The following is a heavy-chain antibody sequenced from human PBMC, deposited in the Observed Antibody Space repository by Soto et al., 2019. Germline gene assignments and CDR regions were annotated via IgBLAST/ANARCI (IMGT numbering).Heavy chain of an antibody. CDR3: WGDSSGYYYRDVFDI. CDR1: GFTFSSYS. V-gene: IGHV3-48*02. Sequence: GGSLRLSCAASGFTFSSYSMNWVRQAPGKGLEWVSYFSSSSSTIYYADSVKGRFTISRDNAKNSLYLQMNSLRDEDTAVYYCWGDSSGYYYRDVFDIWGQGTMVTVSS. J-gene: IGHJ3*02. D-gene: IGHD3-22*01. CDR2: FSSSSSTI.